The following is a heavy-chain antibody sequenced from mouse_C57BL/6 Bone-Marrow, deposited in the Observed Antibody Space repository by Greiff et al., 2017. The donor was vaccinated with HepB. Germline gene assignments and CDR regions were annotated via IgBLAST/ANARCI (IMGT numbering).Heavy chain of an antibody. D-gene: IGHD1-1*01. Sequence: QVQLQQPGAELVKPGASVKMSCKASGYTFTSYWITWVKQRPGQGLEWIGDIYPGSGSTNYNEKFKSKATLTVDTSSSTAYMQLSSLTSEDSAVYYCARRRGMTTVVARRGYFDVWGTGTTVTVSA. J-gene: IGHJ1*03. V-gene: IGHV1-55*01. CDR3: ARRRGMTTVVARRGYFDV. CDR2: IYPGSGST. CDR1: GYTFTSYW.